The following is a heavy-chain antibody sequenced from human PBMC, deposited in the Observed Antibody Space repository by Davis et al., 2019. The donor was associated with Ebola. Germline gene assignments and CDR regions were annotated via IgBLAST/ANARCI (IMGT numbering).Heavy chain of an antibody. D-gene: IGHD2-2*01. J-gene: IGHJ4*02. CDR3: ARDDRTWYFDY. V-gene: IGHV6-1*01. Sequence: SQTLSLTCAISGDSVSSDNVAWNWIRQSPSRGLEWLGRTLYRSQWYNDYATSVKSRITINPDTSKNQFSLQLNSVTPEDTAVYYCARDDRTWYFDYWDQGTLVTVSS. CDR1: GDSVSSDNVA. CDR2: TLYRSQWYN.